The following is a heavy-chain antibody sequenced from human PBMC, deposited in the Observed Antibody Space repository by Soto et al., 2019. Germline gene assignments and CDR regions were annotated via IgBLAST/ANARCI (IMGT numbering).Heavy chain of an antibody. V-gene: IGHV1-18*01. D-gene: IGHD3-22*01. CDR1: GYTFTSYG. CDR2: ISAYNGNT. J-gene: IGHJ3*02. CDR3: ARVLYYYDSSGYYGAFDI. Sequence: ASVKVSCKASGYTFTSYGISWVRQAPGQGLEWMGWISAYNGNTNYAQKLQGRVTMTTDTSTSTAYMELRSLRSDDTAVYYCARVLYYYDSSGYYGAFDIWGQGTMVTVSS.